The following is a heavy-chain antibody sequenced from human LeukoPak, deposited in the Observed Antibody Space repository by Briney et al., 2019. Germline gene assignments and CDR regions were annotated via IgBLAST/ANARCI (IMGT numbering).Heavy chain of an antibody. CDR1: VYSFITYS. Sequence: ASVKVSCKSSVYSFITYSINWVRQAPGQGREGMGWISGYSGNTNYAQKRQGRVTMTIDTSTGIAYMELRSLRSDDTAVYYCARGHSSGRDYYFDYWGPGTLVTVSS. CDR3: ARGHSSGRDYYFDY. CDR2: ISGYSGNT. J-gene: IGHJ4*02. V-gene: IGHV1-18*01. D-gene: IGHD6-19*01.